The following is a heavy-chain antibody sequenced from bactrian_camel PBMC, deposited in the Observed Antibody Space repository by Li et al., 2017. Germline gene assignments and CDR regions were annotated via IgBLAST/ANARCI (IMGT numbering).Heavy chain of an antibody. V-gene: IGHV3S53*01. CDR1: GYSFGMTYC. D-gene: IGHD6*01. Sequence: HVQLVESGGGSVQAGGSLRLSCVASGYSFGMTYCMLWYRLTPEKKREGVAAINDDGQTMYADSVKGRFTISHDKASNTVYLQMDNLKPEDTAMYQCMAERFSGLNVFMEYGGSWRGHGTQVTVS. CDR3: MAERFSGLNVFMEYGGSW. CDR2: INDDGQT. J-gene: IGHJ4*01.